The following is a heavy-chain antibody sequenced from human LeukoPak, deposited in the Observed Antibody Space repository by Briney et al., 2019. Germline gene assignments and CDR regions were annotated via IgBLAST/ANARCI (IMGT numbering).Heavy chain of an antibody. J-gene: IGHJ6*03. V-gene: IGHV3-30*18. CDR1: GFTFSSYG. Sequence: GRSLRLSCAASGFTFSSYGMHWVRQAPGKGLEWVAVISYDGSNKYYADSVKGRFTISRDNSKNTLYLQMNSLRAEDTAVYYCAKVADSSSWYWYYYYYMDVWGKGTTVTVSS. CDR2: ISYDGSNK. CDR3: AKVADSSSWYWYYYYYMDV. D-gene: IGHD6-13*01.